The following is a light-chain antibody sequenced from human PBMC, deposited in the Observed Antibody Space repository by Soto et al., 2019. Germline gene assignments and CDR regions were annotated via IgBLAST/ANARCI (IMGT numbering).Light chain of an antibody. V-gene: IGLV2-14*03. J-gene: IGLJ2*01. CDR3: NSYSTSSTPLV. CDR1: SSDVGGYDY. CDR2: DVN. Sequence: QSALTQPASVSGPPGQSITISCTGTSSDVGGYDYVSWYQQHPGKAPRLMIYDVNNRPSGVSNRLSGSKSGNTASLTISGLQAEDEADYYCNSYSTSSTPLVFGGGTKLTVL.